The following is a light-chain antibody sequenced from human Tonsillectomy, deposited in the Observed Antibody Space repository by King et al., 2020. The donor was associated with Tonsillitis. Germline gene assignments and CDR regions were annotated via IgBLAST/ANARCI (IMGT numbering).Light chain of an antibody. Sequence: RPSGIPDRFSGSNSGNTATLTISGLQAEDEADYYCCSYAGSDRWVFGGGTKL. J-gene: IGLJ3*02. V-gene: IGLV2-11*01. CDR3: CSYAGSDRWV.